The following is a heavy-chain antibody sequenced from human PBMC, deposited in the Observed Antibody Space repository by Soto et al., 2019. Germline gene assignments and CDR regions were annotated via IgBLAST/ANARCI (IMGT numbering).Heavy chain of an antibody. J-gene: IGHJ5*01. CDR1: GFTFSSYA. CDR3: AKDTRYADDGRWFDS. CDR2: ITASGGRT. Sequence: GGSLRLSCTASGFTFSSYAMTWVRQAPGRGLEGVSGITASGGRTIYADSVEGRCTISRGNSTSRLYLQMNSLRTEDTAVNYCAKDTRYADDGRWFDSWGQGTLVTVSS. D-gene: IGHD2-8*01. V-gene: IGHV3-23*01.